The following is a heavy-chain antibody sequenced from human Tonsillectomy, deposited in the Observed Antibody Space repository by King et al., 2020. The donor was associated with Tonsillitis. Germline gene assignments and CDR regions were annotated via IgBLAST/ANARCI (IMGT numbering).Heavy chain of an antibody. CDR2: ISVSGATT. Sequence: VQLVESGGGLVQPGGSLRLSCASSGFTFSSYALSWVRQAPGKGLEWVSSISVSGATTYYADSVKGRFTLSRDNSKNTLYLQMNSLRAEDTAVYYCAKDTSCAGFDYWGQGALVTVSS. J-gene: IGHJ4*02. CDR1: GFTFSSYA. CDR3: AKDTSCAGFDY. V-gene: IGHV3-23*04.